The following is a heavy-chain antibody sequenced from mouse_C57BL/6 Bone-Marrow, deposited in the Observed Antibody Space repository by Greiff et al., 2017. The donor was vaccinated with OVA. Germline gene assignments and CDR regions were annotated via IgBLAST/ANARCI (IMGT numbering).Heavy chain of an antibody. CDR1: GYSITSGYY. J-gene: IGHJ4*01. CDR3: ASPYAMDY. Sequence: EVKLQESGPGLVKPSQSLSLSCSVTGYSITSGYYWNWIRQFPGNKLEWMGYISYDGSNNYNPSLKNRISITRDKSKNQFFLKLNSVTTEDTATYYCASPYAMDYWGQGTSVTVSS. CDR2: ISYDGSN. V-gene: IGHV3-6*01.